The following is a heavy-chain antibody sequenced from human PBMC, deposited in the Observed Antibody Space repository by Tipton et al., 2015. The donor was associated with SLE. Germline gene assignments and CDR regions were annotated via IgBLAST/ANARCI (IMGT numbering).Heavy chain of an antibody. V-gene: IGHV4-31*03. D-gene: IGHD2-2*01. CDR1: GGSLSSGPYY. CDR2: IYHSGIT. CDR3: AREGCSSTSCYGYYYMDV. J-gene: IGHJ6*03. Sequence: TLSLTCTVSGGSLSSGPYYWNWIRQHPGKGLEWIGYIYHSGITYDNPSLEGRVSISVDTSKNQFSLKLRSVTAADTAVYYCAREGCSSTSCYGYYYMDVWGKGTTVTVSS.